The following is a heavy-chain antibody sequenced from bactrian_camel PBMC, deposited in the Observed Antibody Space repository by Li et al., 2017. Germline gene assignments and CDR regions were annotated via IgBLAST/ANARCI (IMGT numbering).Heavy chain of an antibody. J-gene: IGHJ6*01. V-gene: IGHV3S1*01. D-gene: IGHD2*01. CDR1: RNSKRRHC. CDR3: AAASPTTRHIRLFPSDLGARASAS. CDR2: IYTGGGST. Sequence: HVQLVESGGGSAQAGGSLRVSCSASRNSKRRHCMGWFRQPIGQEREGVAAIYTGGGSTWYADSVKGRFTISQDTTNGTVYLTVNNLQPEDSAKCHCAAASPTTRHIRLFPSDLGARASASGARGPRSPSPR.